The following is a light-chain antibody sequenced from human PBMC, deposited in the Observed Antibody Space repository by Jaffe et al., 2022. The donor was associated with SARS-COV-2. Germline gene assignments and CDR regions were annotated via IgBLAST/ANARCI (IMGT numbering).Light chain of an antibody. Sequence: QSVLTQPPSVSAAPGQKVTISCSGSSSNIGNDYVSWYQHLPGTAPKLLIFENNKRPSGIPDRFSGSKSGTSATLDITGLQTGDEADYHCGTWDSSLSAWVFGGGTKVTVL. CDR3: GTWDSSLSAWV. V-gene: IGLV1-51*02. J-gene: IGLJ3*02. CDR2: ENN. CDR1: SSNIGNDY.